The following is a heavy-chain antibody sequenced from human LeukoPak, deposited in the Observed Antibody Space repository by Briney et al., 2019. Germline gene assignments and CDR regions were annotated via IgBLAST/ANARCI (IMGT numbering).Heavy chain of an antibody. Sequence: SETLSLTCAVSSGAISGYYWSWIRQPAGEGLGWIGGIYATGSTNYNPSLKSRVTMSVDPSTNQFSLKQISVTPAAAAVYYRARESGAKKGYSSGSRYWYYFDSWGQGTLVTVSS. D-gene: IGHD6-19*01. V-gene: IGHV4-4*07. CDR3: ARESGAKKGYSSGSRYWYYFDS. CDR2: IYATGST. CDR1: SGAISGYY. J-gene: IGHJ4*02.